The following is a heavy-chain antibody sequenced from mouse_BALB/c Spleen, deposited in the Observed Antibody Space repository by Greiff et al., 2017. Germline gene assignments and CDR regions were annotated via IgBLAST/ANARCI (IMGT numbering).Heavy chain of an antibody. CDR2: ISSGGGST. D-gene: IGHD1-1*01. CDR3: ARHYYGSSFSYWYFDV. Sequence: EVQVVESGGGLVKPGGSLKLSCAASGFAFSSYDMSWVRQTPEKRLEWVAYISSGGGSTYYPDTVKGRFTISRDNAKNTLYLQMSSLKSEDTAMYYCARHYYGSSFSYWYFDVWGAGTTVTVSS. V-gene: IGHV5-12-1*01. J-gene: IGHJ1*01. CDR1: GFAFSSYD.